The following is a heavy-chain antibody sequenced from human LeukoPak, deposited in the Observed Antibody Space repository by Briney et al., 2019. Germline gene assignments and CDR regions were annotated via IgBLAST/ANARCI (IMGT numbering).Heavy chain of an antibody. V-gene: IGHV3-48*02. Sequence: GGSLRLSCAAPGFTFSSYSMNWVRQAPGKGLEWVSYTSSSSSTIYYADSVKGRFTISRDNAKNSLYLQMNSLRDEDTAVYYGARGGYSGTYFFDYWGQGTPVTVSS. D-gene: IGHD1-26*01. CDR3: ARGGYSGTYFFDY. CDR2: TSSSSSTI. J-gene: IGHJ4*02. CDR1: GFTFSSYS.